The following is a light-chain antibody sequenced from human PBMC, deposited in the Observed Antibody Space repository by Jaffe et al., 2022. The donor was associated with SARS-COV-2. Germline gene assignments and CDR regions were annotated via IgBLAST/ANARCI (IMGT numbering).Light chain of an antibody. J-gene: IGLJ2*01. Sequence: SYVLTQPPSVSVAPAKTARLTCGGNNIGGRSVHWYQQKPGQAPVLVIYYDTNRPSGIPERFSASNSGNTATLTISRVEAGDEADYYCQVWDGSSDHVVFGGGTKLTVL. CDR3: QVWDGSSDHVV. CDR1: NIGGRS. CDR2: YDT. V-gene: IGLV3-21*04.